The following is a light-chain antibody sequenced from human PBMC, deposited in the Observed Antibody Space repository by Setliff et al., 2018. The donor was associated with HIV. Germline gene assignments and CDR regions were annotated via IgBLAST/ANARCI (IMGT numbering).Light chain of an antibody. V-gene: IGLV2-14*02. J-gene: IGLJ1*01. CDR1: SSDVGSYNL. Sequence: QSVLTQPASVSGSPGQSITISCTGTSSDVGSYNLVSWYQQHPGKAPKLMIYEVTNRPSGVSYRFSGSKSGNTASLTISGLQAEDEADYYCGSFTTTNALDVFGTGTKVT. CDR3: GSFTTTNALDV. CDR2: EVT.